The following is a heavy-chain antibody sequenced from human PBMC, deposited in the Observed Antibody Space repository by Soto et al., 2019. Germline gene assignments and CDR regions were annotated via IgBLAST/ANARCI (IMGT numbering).Heavy chain of an antibody. CDR2: IIPILGIA. CDR1: GGTFSSYT. J-gene: IGHJ6*02. D-gene: IGHD6-13*01. Sequence: QVQLVQSGAEVKKPGSSVKVSCKASGGTFSSYTISWVRQAPGQGLEWMGRIIPILGIANYAQKFQGRVTITADKSTSTAYMELTSRRSEDTAVYYGARDGIAAAGTHYDYYYCMDVWGQGTTVTVSS. CDR3: ARDGIAAAGTHYDYYYCMDV. V-gene: IGHV1-69*02.